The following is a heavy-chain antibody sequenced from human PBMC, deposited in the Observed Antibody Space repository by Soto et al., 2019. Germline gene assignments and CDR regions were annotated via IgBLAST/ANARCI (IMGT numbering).Heavy chain of an antibody. J-gene: IGHJ3*01. D-gene: IGHD1-26*01. Sequence: EVQLVESGGGLVQPGVSLRLSCAASGFTFDYYWMHWVRQAPGKGLVWVSRIYSDGTSTTYEDSVKGRFTISRDNAKNTVSLQMNSLRADDTVVYYCARGDRGAFDPWGQGTVVTVSS. V-gene: IGHV3-74*01. CDR2: IYSDGTST. CDR1: GFTFDYYW. CDR3: ARGDRGAFDP.